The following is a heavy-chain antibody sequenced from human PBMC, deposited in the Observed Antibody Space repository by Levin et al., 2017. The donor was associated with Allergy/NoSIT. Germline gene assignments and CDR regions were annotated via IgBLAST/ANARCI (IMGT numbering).Heavy chain of an antibody. CDR2: ISAYNGNT. CDR1: GYTFTSYG. D-gene: IGHD6-19*01. J-gene: IGHJ5*02. Sequence: KISCKASGYTFTSYGISWVRQAPGQGLEWMGWISAYNGNTNYAQKLQGRVTMTTDTSTSTAYMELRSLRSDDTAVYYCARARRGSGWYWFDPWGQGTLVTVSS. V-gene: IGHV1-18*01. CDR3: ARARRGSGWYWFDP.